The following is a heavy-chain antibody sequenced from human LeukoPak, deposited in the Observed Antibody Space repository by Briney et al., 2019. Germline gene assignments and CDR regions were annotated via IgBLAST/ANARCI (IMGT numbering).Heavy chain of an antibody. CDR3: ARAELELGYCSGGSCYSGTTFDY. J-gene: IGHJ4*02. Sequence: SVKVSCKASGGTFSSYAISWVRQAPGQGLEWMGGIIPIFGTANYAQKFQGRGTITTDESTSTAYMELSSLRSEDTAVYYCARAELELGYCSGGSCYSGTTFDYWGQGTLVTVSS. CDR2: IIPIFGTA. V-gene: IGHV1-69*05. CDR1: GGTFSSYA. D-gene: IGHD2-15*01.